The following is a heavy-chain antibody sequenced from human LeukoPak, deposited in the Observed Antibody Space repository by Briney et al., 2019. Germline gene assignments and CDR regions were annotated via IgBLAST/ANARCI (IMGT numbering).Heavy chain of an antibody. V-gene: IGHV3-21*01. CDR3: ARDNYYYGSGSYYYFDY. CDR1: GFTFSSYS. D-gene: IGHD3-10*01. Sequence: GGSLRLSCAASGFTFSSYSMNWVRQAPGKGLGWVSSISSSGSYIYYADSVKGRFTISRDNAKNSLYLQMNSLRAEDTAVYYCARDNYYYGSGSYYYFDYWGQGTLVTVSS. CDR2: ISSSGSYI. J-gene: IGHJ4*02.